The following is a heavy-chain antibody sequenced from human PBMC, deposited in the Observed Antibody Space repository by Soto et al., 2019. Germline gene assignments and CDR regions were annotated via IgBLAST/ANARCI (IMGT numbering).Heavy chain of an antibody. CDR3: ARNPDIVVVQAAFHGMDV. J-gene: IGHJ6*02. CDR2: MNPNSGNT. V-gene: IGHV1-8*01. CDR1: GYTFTSYD. D-gene: IGHD2-2*01. Sequence: VASVKVSCKASGYTFTSYDINWVRQATGQGLEWMGWMNPNSGNTGYAQKFQGRVTMTRNTSISTAYMELSSLRSEDTAVYYCARNPDIVVVQAAFHGMDVWGQGTTVTVSS.